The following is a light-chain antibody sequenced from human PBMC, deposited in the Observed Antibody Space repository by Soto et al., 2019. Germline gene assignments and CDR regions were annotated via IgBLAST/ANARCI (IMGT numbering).Light chain of an antibody. CDR2: SNN. J-gene: IGLJ1*01. CDR3: AAWDDSLNGYA. Sequence: QSVRTQPPSASGTPGQRVTISCSGSSSNIGSNTVNWYQQLPGTAPKLLIYSNNQRPSGVPDRFSGSKSGTSASLAISGLQSEDEADYYCAAWDDSLNGYAFGTGTKFTVL. CDR1: SSNIGSNT. V-gene: IGLV1-44*01.